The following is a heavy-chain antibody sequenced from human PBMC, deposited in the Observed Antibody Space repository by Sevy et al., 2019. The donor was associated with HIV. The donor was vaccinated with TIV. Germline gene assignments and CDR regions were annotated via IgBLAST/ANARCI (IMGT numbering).Heavy chain of an antibody. CDR1: GFTFGDYA. J-gene: IGHJ5*02. V-gene: IGHV3-49*03. Sequence: GGSLRLSCTASGFTFGDYAMSWFRQAPGKGLEWVGFIRSKAYGGTTEYAASVKGRFTISRNDSKSIAYLQMNSPKTEDTAVHYCTRVNEDYDSSGYYYLGVWFDPWGQGTLVTVSS. CDR3: TRVNEDYDSSGYYYLGVWFDP. D-gene: IGHD3-22*01. CDR2: IRSKAYGGTT.